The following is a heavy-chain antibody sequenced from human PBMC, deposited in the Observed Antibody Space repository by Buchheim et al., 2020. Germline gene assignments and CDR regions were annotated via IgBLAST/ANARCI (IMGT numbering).Heavy chain of an antibody. Sequence: EVQLEESGGGLVQPGVSLRLSCAASGFTLRTYRMHWVRQAPGKGLEWVSRINEDGSFTNYADSVKGRFTISRDNAENPLYLQMTSLRVEDTAMYYCARDLSGSQDYWGQGTL. CDR3: ARDLSGSQDY. CDR1: GFTLRTYR. D-gene: IGHD1-26*01. V-gene: IGHV3-74*01. J-gene: IGHJ4*02. CDR2: INEDGSFT.